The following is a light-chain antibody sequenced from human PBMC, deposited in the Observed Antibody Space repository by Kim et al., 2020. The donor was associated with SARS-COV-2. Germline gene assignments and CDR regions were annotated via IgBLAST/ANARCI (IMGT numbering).Light chain of an antibody. Sequence: GQSITISCTGTSSNVGGHRYVSWYQQYPGKAHTLLMFDVSNRPAGGSDRFSGSKSANTASLTISGLQPEDEAEYYCCSYTTRKTWVFGGGTKVTVL. CDR2: DVS. J-gene: IGLJ3*02. V-gene: IGLV2-14*03. CDR3: CSYTTRKTWV. CDR1: SSNVGGHRY.